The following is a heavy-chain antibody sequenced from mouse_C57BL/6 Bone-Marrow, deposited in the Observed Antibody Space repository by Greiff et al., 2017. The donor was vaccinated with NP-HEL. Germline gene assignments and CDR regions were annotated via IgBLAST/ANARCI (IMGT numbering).Heavy chain of an antibody. D-gene: IGHD2-5*01. CDR2: ISYDGSN. CDR1: GYSITSGYY. Sequence: VQLQQSGPGLVKPSQSLSLTCSVTGYSITSGYYWNWIRQFPGNKLEWMGYISYDGSNNYNPSLKNRISITRDTSKNQFFLKLNSVTTEDTATYYCASTIVTNWGQGTLVTVSA. V-gene: IGHV3-6*01. J-gene: IGHJ3*01. CDR3: ASTIVTN.